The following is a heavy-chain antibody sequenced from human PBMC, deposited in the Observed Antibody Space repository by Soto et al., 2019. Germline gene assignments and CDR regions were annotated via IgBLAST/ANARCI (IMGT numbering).Heavy chain of an antibody. CDR1: GGSISSGGYY. J-gene: IGHJ5*02. Sequence: QVQLQESGPGLVKPSQTLSLTCTVSGGSISSGGYYWSWIRQHPGKGLEWIGYIYYSGSTYYNPSLKSRVTISVDTSKNQFSLKLSSVTAADTAVYYCARDRSYTPGIAVAGTGLGGYNWFDPWGQGTLVTVSS. CDR2: IYYSGST. D-gene: IGHD6-19*01. V-gene: IGHV4-31*03. CDR3: ARDRSYTPGIAVAGTGLGGYNWFDP.